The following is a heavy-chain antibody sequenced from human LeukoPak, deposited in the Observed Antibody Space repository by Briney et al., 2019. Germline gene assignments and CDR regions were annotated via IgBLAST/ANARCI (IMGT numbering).Heavy chain of an antibody. V-gene: IGHV3-7*03. CDR2: IKEDEVEK. CDR1: GFIFSSYW. D-gene: IGHD1-26*01. J-gene: IGHJ4*02. CDR3: AREAYVGAINC. Sequence: PGGSLRLSCTSSGFIFSSYWMSWVRQAPGKGLEWVANIKEDEVEKYYVDPVKGRFTISRDNAKNSLYLQMNSLRAEDTAVYYCAREAYVGAINCWGQGTLVTVSS.